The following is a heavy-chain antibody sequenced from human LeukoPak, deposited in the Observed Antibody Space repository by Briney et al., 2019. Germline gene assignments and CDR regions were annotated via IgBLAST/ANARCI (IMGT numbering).Heavy chain of an antibody. J-gene: IGHJ4*02. CDR2: INHSGST. Sequence: SETLSLTCAVYGGSFSGYYWSWIRQPPGKGLEWIGEINHSGSTNYNPSLKSRVTISVDTSKNQFSLKLSSVTAADTAVYYCAREAYYDFWSGYYHASYFDYWGQGTLVTVSS. V-gene: IGHV4-34*01. CDR3: AREAYYDFWSGYYHASYFDY. D-gene: IGHD3-3*01. CDR1: GGSFSGYY.